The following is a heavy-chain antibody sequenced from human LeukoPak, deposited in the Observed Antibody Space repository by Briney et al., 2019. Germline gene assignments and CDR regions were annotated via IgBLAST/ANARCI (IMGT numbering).Heavy chain of an antibody. CDR3: TGYNIPYTFEF. D-gene: IGHD1-14*01. V-gene: IGHV4-4*02. Sequence: SEALSLTCAVSGGSISRGTWWTWVRQSPGKGLQWIGDIIHSGNTNYNPSLRSRLTISLDKSRNQFSLKLSSVTAADTAVYYCTGYNIPYTFEFWGQGTLVTVSS. CDR1: GGSISRGTW. J-gene: IGHJ4*02. CDR2: IIHSGNT.